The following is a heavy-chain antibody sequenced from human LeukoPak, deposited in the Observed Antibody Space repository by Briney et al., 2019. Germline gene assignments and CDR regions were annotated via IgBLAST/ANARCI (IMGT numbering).Heavy chain of an antibody. Sequence: PGGSLRLSCAASGFTVSSNYMSWVRQAPGKGPEWVSVIYSGGSTYYADSVKGRFTISRDNSKNTPYLQMNSLRAEDTAVYYCARVGYGDYLYFDYWGQGTLVTVSS. V-gene: IGHV3-66*01. CDR2: IYSGGST. CDR3: ARVGYGDYLYFDY. D-gene: IGHD4-17*01. J-gene: IGHJ4*02. CDR1: GFTVSSNY.